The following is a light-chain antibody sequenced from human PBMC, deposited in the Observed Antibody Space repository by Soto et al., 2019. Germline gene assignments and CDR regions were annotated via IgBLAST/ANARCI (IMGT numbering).Light chain of an antibody. J-gene: IGLJ2*01. CDR2: DVS. CDR3: SSYASSSTHVV. V-gene: IGLV2-14*01. Sequence: QSVLTQPASVSGSPGQSITISCTGANSDVGGYNYVSWYQQHPGKAPKLMIYDVSNRPSGVSNRFSGSKSGNTASLTISGLQAEDEADYYCSSYASSSTHVVFGGGTQLTVL. CDR1: NSDVGGYNY.